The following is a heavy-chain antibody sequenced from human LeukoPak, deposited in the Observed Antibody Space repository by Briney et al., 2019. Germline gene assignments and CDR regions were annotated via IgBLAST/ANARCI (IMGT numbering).Heavy chain of an antibody. CDR1: GFTFSSYW. J-gene: IGHJ4*02. Sequence: PGGSLRLSCAASGFTFSSYWMSWVRQAPGKGLEWVANIKQGGSEKYYVDSVKGRFTISRDNAKNSLYLQMNSLRAEDTAVYYCARSVGATPPYFDYWGQGTLVTVSS. V-gene: IGHV3-7*01. D-gene: IGHD1-26*01. CDR3: ARSVGATPPYFDY. CDR2: IKQGGSEK.